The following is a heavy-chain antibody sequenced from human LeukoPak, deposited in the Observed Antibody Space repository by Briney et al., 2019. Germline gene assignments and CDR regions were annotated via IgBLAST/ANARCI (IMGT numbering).Heavy chain of an antibody. CDR2: IGVPGDT. CDR1: GFTSSNHD. Sequence: GGSLRLSCAASGFTSSNHDTHWGREATGKGLEWGSGIGVPGDTFYPDSVKGRFTISRENAKNSLYLQMHSLRAGHTAVYYCARSPAAGTIELDYWGQGTLVTVSS. J-gene: IGHJ4*02. V-gene: IGHV3-13*01. CDR3: ARSPAAGTIELDY. D-gene: IGHD6-13*01.